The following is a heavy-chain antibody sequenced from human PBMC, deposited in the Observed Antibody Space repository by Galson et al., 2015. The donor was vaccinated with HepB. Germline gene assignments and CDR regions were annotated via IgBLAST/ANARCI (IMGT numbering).Heavy chain of an antibody. V-gene: IGHV1-69*06. CDR1: GGTFSSYA. CDR2: IIPIFGTA. CDR3: AREWSYDRDMDV. D-gene: IGHD3-22*01. J-gene: IGHJ6*02. Sequence: SVKVSCKASGGTFSSYAISWVRQAPGQGLEWMGGIIPIFGTANYAQKFQGRVTITADKSTSTAYMELSSLRSEDTAVYYCAREWSYDRDMDVWGQGTTVTVSS.